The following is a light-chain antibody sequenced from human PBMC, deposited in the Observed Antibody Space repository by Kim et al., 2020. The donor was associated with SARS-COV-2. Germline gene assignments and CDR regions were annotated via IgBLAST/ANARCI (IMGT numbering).Light chain of an antibody. CDR1: KLGDKY. V-gene: IGLV3-1*01. J-gene: IGLJ2*01. CDR3: QAWDSSTAWEV. CDR2: QDR. Sequence: PGQTASITCSGDKLGDKYTSWYQQKPGQSPVLVIYQDRKRPSGIPERFSGSNSGNTATLTISGTQAMDEADYYCQAWDSSTAWEVFGGGTQLTVL.